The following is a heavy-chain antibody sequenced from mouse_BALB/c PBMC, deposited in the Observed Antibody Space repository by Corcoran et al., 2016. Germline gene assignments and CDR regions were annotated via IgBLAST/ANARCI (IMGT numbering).Heavy chain of an antibody. Sequence: EVQLQQSGPELVKPGASVKMSCKASGYTFTSYVMHWVKQKPGQGLEWIGYINPYNDGTKYNEKVKGKATLTSDKSSSTAYMELSSLTSEDSAVYYCARNYVSSYVDYAMDYWGQGTSVTVSS. D-gene: IGHD1-1*01. CDR1: GYTFTSYV. V-gene: IGHV1S136*01. J-gene: IGHJ4*01. CDR3: ARNYVSSYVDYAMDY. CDR2: INPYNDGT.